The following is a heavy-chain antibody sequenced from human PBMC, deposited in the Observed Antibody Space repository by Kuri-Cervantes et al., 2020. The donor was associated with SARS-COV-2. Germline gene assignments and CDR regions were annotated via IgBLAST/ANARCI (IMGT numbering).Heavy chain of an antibody. CDR3: AREGYGATNWYFDL. Sequence: GSLRLSCTVSGGSISSYYWSWIRQPAGKGLEWIGRIYTSGSTNYNPSLKSRVTISIDTSRNQFSLKLKSVTAADTAVYYCAREGYGATNWYFDLWGRGSLVTVSS. D-gene: IGHD4-17*01. CDR2: IYTSGST. CDR1: GGSISSYY. J-gene: IGHJ2*01. V-gene: IGHV4-4*07.